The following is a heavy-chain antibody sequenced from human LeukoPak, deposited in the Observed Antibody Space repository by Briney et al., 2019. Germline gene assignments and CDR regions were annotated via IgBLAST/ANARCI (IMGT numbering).Heavy chain of an antibody. D-gene: IGHD6-13*01. Sequence: GASVKVSFKASGGTFSSYAISWVRQAPGPGLEWMGGIIPIFGTANYAQKFQGGVTITTEESTSTAYMELSSLRSEDTAVYYCASPRYSSSWYRGDYFDYWGQGTLVTVPS. V-gene: IGHV1-69*05. CDR2: IIPIFGTA. CDR1: GGTFSSYA. CDR3: ASPRYSSSWYRGDYFDY. J-gene: IGHJ4*02.